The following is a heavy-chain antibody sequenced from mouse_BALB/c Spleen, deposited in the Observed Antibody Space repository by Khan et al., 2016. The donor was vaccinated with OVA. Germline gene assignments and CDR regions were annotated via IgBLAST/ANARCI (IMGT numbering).Heavy chain of an antibody. CDR3: VRGSGNSRFAY. CDR2: ISTFYGDA. D-gene: IGHD1-3*01. Sequence: QVQLQQSGAELVRPGVSVKISCKGSGYTFTDFAMHWVKQSHAKSLEWIVVISTFYGDATYNQMFKDKATMTVDKSSSTAYVELVSLTSEDAAIYYCVRGSGNSRFAYWGQGTLVTVSA. CDR1: GYTFTDFA. J-gene: IGHJ3*01. V-gene: IGHV1S137*01.